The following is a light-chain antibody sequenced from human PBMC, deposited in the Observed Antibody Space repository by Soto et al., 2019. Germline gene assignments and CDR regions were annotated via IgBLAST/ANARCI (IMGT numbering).Light chain of an antibody. CDR2: GAS. J-gene: IGKJ2*01. CDR3: QQFGTSPYT. Sequence: EMVLTQSPSTLSSSPGERATLSCRASQTVTRSSLAWYQQKPDRAPPLLIHGASTGSAGIPDRFSGSGSGTHFTLTITRLEPEDFAVYFCQQFGTSPYTFGQGTKVEIK. V-gene: IGKV3-20*01. CDR1: QTVTRSS.